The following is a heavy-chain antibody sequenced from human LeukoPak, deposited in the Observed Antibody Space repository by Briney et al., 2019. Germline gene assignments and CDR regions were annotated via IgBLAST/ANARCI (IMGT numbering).Heavy chain of an antibody. D-gene: IGHD6-13*01. CDR1: GFTFSSYE. CDR3: ARDRGGSSWYRWFDP. V-gene: IGHV3-48*03. CDR2: ISSSGSTI. J-gene: IGHJ5*02. Sequence: PGGSLRLSCAASGFTFSSYEMNWVRQAPGKGLEWVSYISSSGSTIYYADSVRGRFTISRDNAKDSLYLQMNSLRAEDTAVYYCARDRGGSSWYRWFDPWGQGTLVTVSS.